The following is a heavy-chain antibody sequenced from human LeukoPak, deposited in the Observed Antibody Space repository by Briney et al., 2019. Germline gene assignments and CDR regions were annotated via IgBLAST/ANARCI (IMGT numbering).Heavy chain of an antibody. CDR1: GFTFSSYA. CDR3: ARGYCSSTSCPRSFDP. J-gene: IGHJ5*02. Sequence: GRSLRLSCAASGFTFSSYAMHWVRQAPGKGLEWVAVISYDGSNKYYADSVKGRFTISRDNPKNTLYLQMNSLRAEDTAVYYCARGYCSSTSCPRSFDPWGQGTLVTVSS. CDR2: ISYDGSNK. V-gene: IGHV3-30-3*01. D-gene: IGHD2-2*01.